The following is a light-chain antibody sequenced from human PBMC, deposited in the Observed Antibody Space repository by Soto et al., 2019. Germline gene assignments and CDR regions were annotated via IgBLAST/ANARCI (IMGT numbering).Light chain of an antibody. Sequence: SVLTQPASVSGSPGLSITISCTGTSSDVGAYNFVSWYQQHPDKAPKLMIFDVSNRPSGVSNRFSGSKSGNTASLTISGLQSEGEADYYCSSYTSTSSYVFATGTKVTVL. V-gene: IGLV2-14*03. CDR3: SSYTSTSSYV. J-gene: IGLJ1*01. CDR2: DVS. CDR1: SSDVGAYNF.